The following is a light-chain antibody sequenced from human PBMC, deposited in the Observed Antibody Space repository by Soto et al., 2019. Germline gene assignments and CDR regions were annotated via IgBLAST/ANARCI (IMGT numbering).Light chain of an antibody. J-gene: IGKJ2*01. V-gene: IGKV3-11*01. Sequence: EIVLTQSPATLSLSPGERATLSCRASQSVSSYLAWYQQKPGQPPRLLIYDASNRAAGIPARFSGSGSGTDFTLTISILEPDDFAVYYCQQRSNSPRTFGQGTKLEIK. CDR3: QQRSNSPRT. CDR1: QSVSSY. CDR2: DAS.